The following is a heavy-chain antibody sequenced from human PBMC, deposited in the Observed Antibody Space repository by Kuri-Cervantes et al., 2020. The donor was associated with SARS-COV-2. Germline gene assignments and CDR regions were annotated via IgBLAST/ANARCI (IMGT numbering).Heavy chain of an antibody. Sequence: GESLKISCAASGFTFSSYSMNWVRQAPGKGLEWVSYISSSSSTIYYADSVKGRFTISRDNSKNTQYLQMNSLRAEDTAVYYCAKSRLTMVRGVITGDFDYWGQGTLVTVSS. CDR2: ISSSSSTI. V-gene: IGHV3-48*01. D-gene: IGHD3-10*01. CDR3: AKSRLTMVRGVITGDFDY. CDR1: GFTFSSYS. J-gene: IGHJ4*02.